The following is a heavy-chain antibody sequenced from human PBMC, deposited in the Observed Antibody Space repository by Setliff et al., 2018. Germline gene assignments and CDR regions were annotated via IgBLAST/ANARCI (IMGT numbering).Heavy chain of an antibody. Sequence: SETLSLTCTVSGDSIDADIWWSWVRQSPGKGLEWIGEIYLGGSPTNNPSLKSRVTISIYKSKNQLSLDLTTVTAADTAVYYCARNWHWGFDPWGRGALVTVSS. D-gene: IGHD1-7*01. J-gene: IGHJ5*02. V-gene: IGHV4-4*02. CDR2: IYLGGSP. CDR3: ARNWHWGFDP. CDR1: GDSIDADIW.